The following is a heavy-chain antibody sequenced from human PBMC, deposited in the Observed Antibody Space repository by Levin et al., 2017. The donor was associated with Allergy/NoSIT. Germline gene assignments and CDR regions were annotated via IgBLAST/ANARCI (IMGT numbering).Heavy chain of an antibody. CDR3: ARDRVAAAGRFDY. D-gene: IGHD6-13*01. Sequence: KISCKASGGTFSSYAISWVRQAPGQGLEWMGGIIPIFGTANYAQKFQGRVTITADESTSTAYMELSSLRSEDTAVYYCARDRVAAAGRFDYWGQGTLVTVSS. J-gene: IGHJ4*02. V-gene: IGHV1-69*01. CDR1: GGTFSSYA. CDR2: IIPIFGTA.